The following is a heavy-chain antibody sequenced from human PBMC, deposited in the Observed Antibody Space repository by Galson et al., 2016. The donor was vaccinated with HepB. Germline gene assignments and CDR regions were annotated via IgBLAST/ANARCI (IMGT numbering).Heavy chain of an antibody. V-gene: IGHV5-51*01. CDR1: GYSFASHW. D-gene: IGHD3-10*01. CDR2: IYPGDSDS. J-gene: IGHJ4*02. Sequence: QSGAEVKKPGDSLKISCRASGYSFASHWIGWVRQKPGKGLEWMGNIYPGDSDSRDSPSSQGQVTLSADKSISPAYLQWSTLKASDTALYSCAGRDSGQPLFDFGGQGTLVTVSS. CDR3: AGRDSGQPLFDF.